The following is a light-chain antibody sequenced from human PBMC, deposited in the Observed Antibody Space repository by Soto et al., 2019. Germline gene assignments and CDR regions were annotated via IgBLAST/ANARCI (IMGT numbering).Light chain of an antibody. Sequence: EIVLTQSPGTLSLSPGERATLSCRASQSVAKNYLAWYQQEPGQAPRLLIYGPSSRATGIPDRFSGSGSGTDFTLTISRLVPEDFAVYYCHQYASSPQTFGQGTKLEIK. CDR1: QSVAKNY. V-gene: IGKV3-20*01. CDR3: HQYASSPQT. CDR2: GPS. J-gene: IGKJ1*01.